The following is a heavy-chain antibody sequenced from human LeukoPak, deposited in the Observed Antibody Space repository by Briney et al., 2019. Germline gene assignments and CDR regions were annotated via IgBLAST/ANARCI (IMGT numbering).Heavy chain of an antibody. D-gene: IGHD5-12*01. CDR2: IYYSGST. J-gene: IGHJ4*02. CDR3: ARDVTNSGYDSGDY. CDR1: GGSISSYY. Sequence: SETLSLTCTVSGGSISSYYWSWIRQPPGKGLEWIGYIYYSGSTNYNPSLKSRVTISVDTSKNQFSLKLSSVTAADTAVYYCARDVTNSGYDSGDYWGQGTLVTVSS. V-gene: IGHV4-59*01.